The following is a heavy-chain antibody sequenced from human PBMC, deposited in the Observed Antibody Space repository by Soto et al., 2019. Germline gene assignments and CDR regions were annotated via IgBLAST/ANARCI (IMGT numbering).Heavy chain of an antibody. J-gene: IGHJ4*02. D-gene: IGHD2-2*03. Sequence: QVQLVQSGAEVKTPGSSVKVSCKASGGTFNNYAINWVRQAPGQGLEWMGVIVPMFGTATYAQKFQGRITITAYESTGTDYMELSTLTSEDTALYYCARWAGYCTSASCYSALDYWGQGTLVTVSS. V-gene: IGHV1-69*01. CDR1: GGTFNNYA. CDR2: IVPMFGTA. CDR3: ARWAGYCTSASCYSALDY.